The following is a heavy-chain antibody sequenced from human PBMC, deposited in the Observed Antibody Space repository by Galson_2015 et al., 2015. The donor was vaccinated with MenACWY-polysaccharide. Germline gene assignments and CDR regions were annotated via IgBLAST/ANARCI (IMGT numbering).Heavy chain of an antibody. Sequence: SLRLSCAASGFTFSGYWMTWVRQAPGKGLEWVANIKQDGSEKNYVDSVEGRFTISRDNAKNSLYLQMNSLRAENTAVYYCARGRITFDHWGQGALVIVSS. D-gene: IGHD3-3*01. V-gene: IGHV3-7*01. CDR1: GFTFSGYW. CDR3: ARGRITFDH. CDR2: IKQDGSEK. J-gene: IGHJ4*02.